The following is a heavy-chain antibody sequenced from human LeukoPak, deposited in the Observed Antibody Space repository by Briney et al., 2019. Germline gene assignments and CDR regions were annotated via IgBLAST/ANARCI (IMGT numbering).Heavy chain of an antibody. V-gene: IGHV3-23*01. CDR1: GFTFSIYA. J-gene: IGHJ4*02. CDR3: ARQAVAGPFDY. D-gene: IGHD6-19*01. Sequence: GGSLRLSRAASGFTFSIYAMSWVRQAPGKGLGGVSVIRGSGSSGGSAFYADSVKGRFTLSRDNSKNTLYLQMNSLRADDTAVYYCARQAVAGPFDYWGQGTLVTVSS. CDR2: IRGSGSSGGSA.